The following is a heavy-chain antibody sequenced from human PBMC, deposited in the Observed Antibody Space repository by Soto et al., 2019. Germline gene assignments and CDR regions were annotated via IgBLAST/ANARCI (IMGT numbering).Heavy chain of an antibody. CDR3: ARGAFGAYYFDY. J-gene: IGHJ4*02. Sequence: EVQLVESGGGLVQPGGSLRLSCAASGFTFSSYWIHWVRQAPGKGLVWLSRINTDGTTTIYADSVKGRFAISRDNARNTVHLQMNSLTAEGTAVYYCARGAFGAYYFDYWGQGTLVTVSS. CDR2: INTDGTTT. V-gene: IGHV3-74*01. CDR1: GFTFSSYW. D-gene: IGHD3-3*01.